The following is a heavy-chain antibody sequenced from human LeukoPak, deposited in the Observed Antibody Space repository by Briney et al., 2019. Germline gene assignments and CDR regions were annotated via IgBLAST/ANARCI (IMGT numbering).Heavy chain of an antibody. V-gene: IGHV1-69*04. Sequence: ASVSFSSTASASAFTSDAISWVRQAPGQGLGWMGRIIPILGKANNAQKFPGRGTITTDKSTSTSSIERRSLRSPDTAVYYCARMGERWPQFDILFDYWGQGTLVTVSS. CDR2: IIPILGKA. CDR3: ARMGERWPQFDILFDY. CDR1: ASAFTSDA. D-gene: IGHD5-24*01. J-gene: IGHJ4*02.